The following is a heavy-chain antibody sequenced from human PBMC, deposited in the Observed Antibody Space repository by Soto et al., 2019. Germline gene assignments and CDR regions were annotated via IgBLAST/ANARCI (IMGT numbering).Heavy chain of an antibody. V-gene: IGHV3-23*01. CDR1: GFTFSSYA. Sequence: EVQLLESGGGLVQPGGSLRLSCAASGFTFSSYAMRWVRQAPVKGLEWVSAISGSGGSKYYADSVKGRFTISRDNSKNTLYLKMNSLRAEDTAVYYCARRGSGSYYDYWGQGTLVTVSS. D-gene: IGHD1-26*01. J-gene: IGHJ4*02. CDR2: ISGSGGSK. CDR3: ARRGSGSYYDY.